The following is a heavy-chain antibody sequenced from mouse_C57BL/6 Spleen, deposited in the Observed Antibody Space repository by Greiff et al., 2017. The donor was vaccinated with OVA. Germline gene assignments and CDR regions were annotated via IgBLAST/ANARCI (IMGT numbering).Heavy chain of an antibody. V-gene: IGHV1-69*01. CDR3: ARGVLGRKGNFDY. Sequence: QVQLQQPGAELVMPGASVKLSCKASGYTFTSYWMHWVKQRPGQGLEWIGEIDPSDSYTNYNQKFKGKSTLTVDKSSSTAYMQLSSLTSEDSAVYYCARGVLGRKGNFDYWGQGTTLTVSS. CDR1: GYTFTSYW. D-gene: IGHD4-1*01. J-gene: IGHJ2*01. CDR2: IDPSDSYT.